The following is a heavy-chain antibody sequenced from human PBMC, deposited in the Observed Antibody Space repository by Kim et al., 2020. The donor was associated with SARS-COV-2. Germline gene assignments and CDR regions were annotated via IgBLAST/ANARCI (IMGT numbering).Heavy chain of an antibody. CDR1: GFTFSSYG. J-gene: IGHJ6*02. Sequence: GGSLRLSCAASGFTFSSYGMHWVRQAPGKGLEWVAVISYDGSNKYYADSVKGRFTISRDNSKNTLYLQMNSLRAEDTAVYYCAKDRIAAAGIWRSDYYYGMDVWGQGTTVTVSS. D-gene: IGHD6-13*01. V-gene: IGHV3-30*18. CDR3: AKDRIAAAGIWRSDYYYGMDV. CDR2: ISYDGSNK.